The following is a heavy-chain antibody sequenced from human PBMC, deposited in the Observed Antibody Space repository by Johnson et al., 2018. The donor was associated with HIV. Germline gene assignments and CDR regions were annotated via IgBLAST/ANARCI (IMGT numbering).Heavy chain of an antibody. CDR1: GFTFDDYG. J-gene: IGHJ3*02. CDR3: ASGIWYLWSAFDI. V-gene: IGHV3-7*01. D-gene: IGHD3-3*01. Sequence: VQLVESGGGVVRPGGSLRLSCAASGFTFDDYGMSWVRQAPGKGLEWVANIKQDGSEKYYADSVKGRFTISRDNSKNTLYLQMNSLRAEDTAVYYCASGIWYLWSAFDIWGQGAMVIVSS. CDR2: IKQDGSEK.